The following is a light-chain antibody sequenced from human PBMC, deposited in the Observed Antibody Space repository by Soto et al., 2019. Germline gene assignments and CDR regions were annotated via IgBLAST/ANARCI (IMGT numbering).Light chain of an antibody. CDR1: QSISSY. Sequence: ETVLTQSPATLSLSPGERATLSCRASQSISSYLAWYQQKPGQAPRLLIYDASNRATGIPARFSGSGSGTDCTLTISSLEPEDFAVYYCQQRSNWPQITFGHGTRLEI. CDR2: DAS. J-gene: IGKJ5*01. CDR3: QQRSNWPQIT. V-gene: IGKV3-11*01.